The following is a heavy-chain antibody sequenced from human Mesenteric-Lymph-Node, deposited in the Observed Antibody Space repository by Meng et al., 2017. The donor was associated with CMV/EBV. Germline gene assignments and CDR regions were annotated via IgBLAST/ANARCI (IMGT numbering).Heavy chain of an antibody. J-gene: IGHJ4*02. CDR3: ARYCTSISCYYTFDY. CDR1: GYSISSGYY. CDR2: IYHSGST. Sequence: SETLSLTCTVSGYSISSGYYWGWIRQPPGKGLEWIGSIYHSGSTYYNPSLKSRVTISVDTSKNQFSLKLSSVTAADTAVYYCARYCTSISCYYTFDYWGQGTLVTVSS. D-gene: IGHD2-2*01. V-gene: IGHV4-38-2*02.